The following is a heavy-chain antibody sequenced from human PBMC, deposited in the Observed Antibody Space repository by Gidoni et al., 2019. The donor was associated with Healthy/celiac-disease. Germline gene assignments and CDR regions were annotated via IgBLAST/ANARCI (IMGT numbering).Heavy chain of an antibody. J-gene: IGHJ6*02. D-gene: IGHD3-3*01. Sequence: QVQLVESGGGVVQPGRSLRLSCAAFGFTFPPYPMHWVRQAPGKGLEWVAVISYDGYNKYYAVSVKGRFTISRDNSKNTLYLQMNSLRPEDTAVYYCARDGVPGATYYYYYSMDVWGQGTTVTVSS. V-gene: IGHV3-30-3*01. CDR1: GFTFPPYP. CDR2: ISYDGYNK. CDR3: ARDGVPGATYYYYYSMDV.